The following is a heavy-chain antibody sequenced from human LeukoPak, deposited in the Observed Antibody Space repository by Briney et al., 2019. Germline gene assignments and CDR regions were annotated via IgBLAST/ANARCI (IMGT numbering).Heavy chain of an antibody. CDR3: ARYCSGGSCVDY. Sequence: ASVKVSCKASGYTFTGYYMHWVRQAPGQGIKWMGWINTNSGGTNYEKKFQGRVTMTRDSTISKAYMDLSRLRSDDTAVYYCARYCSGGSCVDYWGQGTLVTVSS. D-gene: IGHD2-15*01. CDR2: INTNSGGT. J-gene: IGHJ4*02. V-gene: IGHV1-2*02. CDR1: GYTFTGYY.